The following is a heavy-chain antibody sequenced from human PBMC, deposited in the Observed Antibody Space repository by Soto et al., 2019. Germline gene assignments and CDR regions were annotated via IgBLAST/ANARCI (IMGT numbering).Heavy chain of an antibody. Sequence: QVQLQESGPGLVKPSETLSLTCTVSGGSVSSGSYYWIWIRQPPGKGLEWIGYIYYSGSTNYNPSLESRVTISVDTSKNQFSLKLSSVTAADTAVYYCARTLRVGRVPAALCWFDPWGQGTLVTVSS. D-gene: IGHD2-2*01. J-gene: IGHJ5*02. CDR1: GGSVSSGSYY. CDR3: ARTLRVGRVPAALCWFDP. CDR2: IYYSGST. V-gene: IGHV4-61*01.